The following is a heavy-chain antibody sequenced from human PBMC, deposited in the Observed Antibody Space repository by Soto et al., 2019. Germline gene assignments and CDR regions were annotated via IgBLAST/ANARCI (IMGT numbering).Heavy chain of an antibody. D-gene: IGHD3-10*01. Sequence: EVQLLESGGGLVQPGGSLRLSCAASGFTFDSYAMSWVRQAPGKGLEWVSAIGGTSGSTYYADSVKGRFTISRDNSKNALSLQMNSLRAEDTAVYYCARRRGEGYFDLWGRGTLVTVSS. J-gene: IGHJ2*01. CDR3: ARRRGEGYFDL. CDR1: GFTFDSYA. CDR2: IGGTSGST. V-gene: IGHV3-23*01.